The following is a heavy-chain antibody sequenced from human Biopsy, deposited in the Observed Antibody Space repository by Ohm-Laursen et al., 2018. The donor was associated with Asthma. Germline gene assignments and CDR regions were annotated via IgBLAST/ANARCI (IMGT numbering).Heavy chain of an antibody. CDR3: ARQPIAEPGTTFYYYYGMDV. J-gene: IGHJ6*02. D-gene: IGHD6-13*01. Sequence: SLRLSCAASGFTFSNYGMHWVRQAPGKGLEWVAVISFVGSNKDFADSVKGRFTISRDNSRNTLFLQMDSLRAEDTAVYYCARQPIAEPGTTFYYYYGMDVWGRGTTVTVSS. CDR2: ISFVGSNK. CDR1: GFTFSNYG. V-gene: IGHV3-30*03.